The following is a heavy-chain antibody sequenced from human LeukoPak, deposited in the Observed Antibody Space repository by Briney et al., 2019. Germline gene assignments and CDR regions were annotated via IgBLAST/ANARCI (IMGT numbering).Heavy chain of an antibody. D-gene: IGHD1-14*01. CDR3: ARGVEPLAANTLAY. CDR2: LYSDGNT. J-gene: IGHJ4*02. Sequence: PGGSLRLSCAASGFTVITNDMTWVRQAPGEGLGWVSVLYSDGNTKYADSVQGRFTISRDNSKNTLYLEMNSLSPDDTAVYYCARGVEPLAANTLAYWGQGTLVTVSS. V-gene: IGHV3-53*01. CDR1: GFTVITND.